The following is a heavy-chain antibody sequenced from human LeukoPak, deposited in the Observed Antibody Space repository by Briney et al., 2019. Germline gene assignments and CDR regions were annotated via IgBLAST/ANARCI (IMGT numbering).Heavy chain of an antibody. CDR3: ERHEREAFET. J-gene: IGHJ3*02. CDR2: IYPGDSDT. CDR1: GYRFFSNYW. D-gene: IGHD1-1*01. V-gene: IGHV5-51*01. Sequence: GESLKISCKAYGYRFFSNYWIAWVRQMPGKGLESMGIIYPGDSDTRYSPSFQGQVTISADKSISTAYLQRSSLKASDTAMYYCERHEREAFETSGQGTMVTVSS.